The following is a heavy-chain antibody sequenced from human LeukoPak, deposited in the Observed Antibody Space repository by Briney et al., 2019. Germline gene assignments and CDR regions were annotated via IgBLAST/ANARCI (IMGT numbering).Heavy chain of an antibody. D-gene: IGHD6-13*01. Sequence: GGSLRLSCAASGFTFSSYAMSWVRQAPGKGLEWVSGISGSGASIKYADSVKGRFTFSRDNSKNTLYLQMNSLRAEDTAVYYCAKDAAAAGTWGQGTLVTVSS. J-gene: IGHJ4*02. V-gene: IGHV3-23*01. CDR1: GFTFSSYA. CDR2: ISGSGASI. CDR3: AKDAAAAGT.